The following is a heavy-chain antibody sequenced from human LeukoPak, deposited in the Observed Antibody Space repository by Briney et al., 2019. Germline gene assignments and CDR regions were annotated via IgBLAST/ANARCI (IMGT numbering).Heavy chain of an antibody. V-gene: IGHV3-23*01. CDR3: AKERSEVVVAATNY. CDR2: ITGGGDTT. Sequence: GGSLRLSCAASGFTSNSYAMTWVRQAPGKGLEWVSSITGGGDTTYYADSVRGRFTISRDNSKNTLSLQINSLRAEDTAVYYCAKERSEVVVAATNYWGQGTLVTVSS. CDR1: GFTSNSYA. D-gene: IGHD2-15*01. J-gene: IGHJ4*02.